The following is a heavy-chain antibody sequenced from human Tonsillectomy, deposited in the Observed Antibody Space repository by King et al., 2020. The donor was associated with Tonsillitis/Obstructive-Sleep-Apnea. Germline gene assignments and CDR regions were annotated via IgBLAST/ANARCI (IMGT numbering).Heavy chain of an antibody. V-gene: IGHV4-39*01. Sequence: LQLQESGPGLVKPSETLSLTCTVSGGSISSSSYYWGWIRQPPGKGLEWIGSTYYSGSTYYNPSLKSRVTISVDTSKNQFSLKLSSVTAADTAVYYCARQRTIFGVVIIPGSFDYWGQGTLVTVSS. J-gene: IGHJ4*02. D-gene: IGHD3-3*01. CDR3: ARQRTIFGVVIIPGSFDY. CDR1: GGSISSSSYY. CDR2: TYYSGST.